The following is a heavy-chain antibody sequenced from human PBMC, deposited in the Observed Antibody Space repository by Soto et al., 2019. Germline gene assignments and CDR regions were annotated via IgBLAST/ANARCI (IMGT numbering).Heavy chain of an antibody. CDR3: ADGSGSYFDGGDNY. CDR1: GFTFSSYA. D-gene: IGHD3-10*01. V-gene: IGHV3-23*01. CDR2: ISGSGGST. Sequence: GGSLRLSCAASGFTFSSYAMSWVRQAPGKGLEWVSAISGSGGSTYYADSVKGRFTISRDNSKNTLYLQMNSLRAEDTAVYYCADGSGSYFDGGDNYWGQGTLVTVSS. J-gene: IGHJ4*02.